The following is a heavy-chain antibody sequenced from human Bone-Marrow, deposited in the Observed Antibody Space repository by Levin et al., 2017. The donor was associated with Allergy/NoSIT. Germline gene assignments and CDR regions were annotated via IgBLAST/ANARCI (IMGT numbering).Heavy chain of an antibody. CDR3: ARDRGTSWQNWFDP. CDR2: ISGGGAST. V-gene: IGHV3-23*01. Sequence: GESLKISCTASGFTFSSYAMSWVRQAPGKGPEWVSTISGGGASTYYADSVKGRFTISRDNSKSTLYLQMNSLRAEDTAIYYCARDRGTSWQNWFDPWGQGTLVTVSS. J-gene: IGHJ5*02. D-gene: IGHD6-13*01. CDR1: GFTFSSYA.